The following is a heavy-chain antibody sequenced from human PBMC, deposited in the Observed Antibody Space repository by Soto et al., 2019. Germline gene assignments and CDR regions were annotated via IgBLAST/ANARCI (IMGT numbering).Heavy chain of an antibody. CDR2: IWYDGRNK. V-gene: IGHV3-33*06. J-gene: IGHJ5*02. Sequence: GVSLSLCFAASVFPLWDYCVHWVRQAPGKGLEWVAGIWYDGRNKYYADSVKGRFTISRDNSKNSVYLQMNSLRAEDTAVYYCAKSIAVAPGWLDPWGQGTVVNVSS. CDR1: VFPLWDYC. CDR3: AKSIAVAPGWLDP. D-gene: IGHD6-19*01.